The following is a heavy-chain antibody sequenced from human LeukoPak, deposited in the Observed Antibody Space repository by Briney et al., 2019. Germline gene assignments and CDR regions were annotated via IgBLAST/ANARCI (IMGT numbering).Heavy chain of an antibody. V-gene: IGHV1-2*02. CDR3: AREISDYASAY. CDR1: GYTFTGYY. Sequence: ASVKVSCKASGYTFTGYYIHWVRQAPGQGLEWMGWINPNSGGTNYAQKFQDRVTMTSDTSITTAYMDLSRLTSDDTAVYYCAREISDYASAYWGQGTLVTVSS. CDR2: INPNSGGT. J-gene: IGHJ4*02. D-gene: IGHD4-17*01.